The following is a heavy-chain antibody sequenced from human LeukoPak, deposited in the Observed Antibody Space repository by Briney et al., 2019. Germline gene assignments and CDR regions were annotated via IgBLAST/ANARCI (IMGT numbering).Heavy chain of an antibody. D-gene: IGHD5-12*01. Sequence: SETLSLTCAVYGGSFSGYYWSWIRQPPGKGLEWIGYIYYSGSTNYNPSLKGRVTISVDTSKNQFSLKLSSVTAADTAVYYCARYYSGYAIDYWGQGTLVTVSS. CDR2: IYYSGST. CDR1: GGSFSGYY. V-gene: IGHV4-59*01. J-gene: IGHJ4*02. CDR3: ARYYSGYAIDY.